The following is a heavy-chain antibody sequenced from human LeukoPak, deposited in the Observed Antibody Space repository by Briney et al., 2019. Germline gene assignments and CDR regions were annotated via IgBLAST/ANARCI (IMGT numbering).Heavy chain of an antibody. CDR3: ARDTSSGCDY. J-gene: IGHJ4*02. CDR2: IWYDGSNK. D-gene: IGHD6-19*01. V-gene: IGHV3-33*01. CDR1: IFTFSSYG. Sequence: PGRSLRLSCAASIFTFSSYGIHWVRQAPGKGLEWVAVIWYDGSNKYYADSVKGRFTISRDNSKNTLYLQMNSLRAEDTAVYYCARDTSSGCDYWGQGTLVTVSS.